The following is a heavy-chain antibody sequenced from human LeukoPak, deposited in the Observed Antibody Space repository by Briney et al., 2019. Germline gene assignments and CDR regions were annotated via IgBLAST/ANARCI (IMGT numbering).Heavy chain of an antibody. D-gene: IGHD5-24*01. CDR3: AKDHWGREMAAITNYYYYMDV. J-gene: IGHJ6*03. CDR1: GFTFSSYA. V-gene: IGHV3-64*01. CDR2: ISSNGGST. Sequence: GGSLRLSCAASGFTFSSYAMHWVRQAPGKGLEYVSAISSNGGSTYYANSVKGRFTISRDNSKNTLYLQMNSLRAEDTAVYYCAKDHWGREMAAITNYYYYMDVWGKGTTVTVSS.